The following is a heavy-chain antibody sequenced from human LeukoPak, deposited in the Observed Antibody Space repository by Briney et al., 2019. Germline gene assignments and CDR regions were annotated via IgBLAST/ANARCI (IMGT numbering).Heavy chain of an antibody. CDR3: ARGAGTIDY. V-gene: IGHV4-61*01. J-gene: IGHJ4*02. D-gene: IGHD1-1*01. CDR1: GGSVSSGSYY. Sequence: SETLSLTCTVSGGSVSSGSYYWSWIRQPTGKGLEWIGYIYYSGSTNYNPSLKSRVTISVDTSKNQFSLKLSSVTAADTAVYYCARGAGTIDYWGQGTLVTVSS. CDR2: IYYSGST.